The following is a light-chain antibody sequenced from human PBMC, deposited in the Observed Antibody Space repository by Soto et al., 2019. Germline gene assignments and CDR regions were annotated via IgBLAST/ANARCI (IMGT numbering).Light chain of an antibody. Sequence: DIQMTQSPSTLSGSVGDRVTMTFGASQTISSWLACYQQKPGKAPKRLIYKASTLKSGVPSRFSGSGSGTEFTLTISSLQPDDFATYYCQHYNSYSEAFGQGTKVDIK. CDR3: QHYNSYSEA. V-gene: IGKV1-5*03. J-gene: IGKJ1*01. CDR1: QTISSW. CDR2: KAS.